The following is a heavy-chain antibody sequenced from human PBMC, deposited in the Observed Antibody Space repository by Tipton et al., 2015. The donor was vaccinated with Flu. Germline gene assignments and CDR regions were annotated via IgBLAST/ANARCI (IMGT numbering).Heavy chain of an antibody. Sequence: TLSLTCAVSGYSISSGYHWAWIRQPPGQGLEWIGEINHSGATNHNPSLKSRVTISVDTSKNQFSLKVTSLTAADTAVYYCARGSGNVNAYLDSWGRGTLVTVSS. CDR2: INHSGAT. D-gene: IGHD6-19*01. J-gene: IGHJ4*02. V-gene: IGHV4-38-2*01. CDR1: GYSISSGYH. CDR3: ARGSGNVNAYLDS.